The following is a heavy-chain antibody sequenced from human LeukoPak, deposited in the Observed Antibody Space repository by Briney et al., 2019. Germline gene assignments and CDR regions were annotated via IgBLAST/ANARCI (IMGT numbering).Heavy chain of an antibody. Sequence: SQTLSLTCAISGDSVSSNSAAWNWIRQSPSRGLEWLGSTYYRSKWYNDYAVSVKSRITINPDTSKNQFSLQLNSVTPEDTAVYYCARDSEPEWPACFDYWGQGTLVTVSS. V-gene: IGHV6-1*01. CDR3: ARDSEPEWPACFDY. CDR1: GDSVSSNSAA. D-gene: IGHD1-14*01. J-gene: IGHJ4*02. CDR2: TYYRSKWYN.